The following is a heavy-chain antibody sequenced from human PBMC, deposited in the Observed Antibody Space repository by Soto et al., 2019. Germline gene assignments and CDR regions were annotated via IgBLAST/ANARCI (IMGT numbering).Heavy chain of an antibody. CDR2: IYWNDDK. J-gene: IGHJ4*02. CDR1: GFSLSTSGVG. D-gene: IGHD2-2*03. Sequence: SGPTLVNPTQTLTLTCTFSGFSLSTSGVGVGWIRQPPGKALEWLALIYWNDDKRYSPSLKSAFTITKDTSKSLVVLTLTNVDHVETGTYYRAHYYEDNAGYSRFFGYWGQGNLGSVSS. V-gene: IGHV2-5*01. CDR3: AHYYEDNAGYSRFFGY.